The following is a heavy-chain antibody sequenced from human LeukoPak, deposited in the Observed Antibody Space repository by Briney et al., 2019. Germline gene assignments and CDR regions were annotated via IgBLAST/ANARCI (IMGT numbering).Heavy chain of an antibody. CDR2: ISSSGSTI. CDR1: GFTFSSYE. D-gene: IGHD5-24*01. J-gene: IGHJ6*04. Sequence: GGSLRLSCAASGFTFSSYEMNWVRQAPGKGLEWVSYISSSGSTIYYADSVKGRFTISRDNSKNTLYLQMNSLKTEDTGVYYCAKVAVEMATLYYYFYFVDVWGKGTTVTVSS. V-gene: IGHV3-48*03. CDR3: AKVAVEMATLYYYFYFVDV.